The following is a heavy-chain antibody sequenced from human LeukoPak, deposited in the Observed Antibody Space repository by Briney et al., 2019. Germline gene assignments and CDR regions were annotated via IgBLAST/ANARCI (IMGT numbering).Heavy chain of an antibody. D-gene: IGHD3-10*01. CDR1: GGSFSGYY. Sequence: SETLFLTCAVYGGSFSGYYWSWIRQPPGKGLEWIGEINHSGSTNYNPSLKSRVTISVDTSKNQFSLKLSSVTAADTAVYYCARDGLWFGELLYTKPLDYWGQGTLVTVSS. J-gene: IGHJ4*02. CDR3: ARDGLWFGELLYTKPLDY. CDR2: INHSGST. V-gene: IGHV4-34*01.